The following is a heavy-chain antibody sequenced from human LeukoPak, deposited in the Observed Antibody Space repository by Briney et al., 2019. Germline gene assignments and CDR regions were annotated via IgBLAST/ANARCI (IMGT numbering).Heavy chain of an antibody. CDR2: INYSGTS. J-gene: IGHJ6*02. D-gene: IGHD5-24*01. Sequence: SETLSLTCTVSGGSIGSYYWSWIRQPPGKGLEWIGYINYSGTSNYNPSLKSRVTISVDTSKNQFSLKLSSVTAADTAVYYCARLGNPEWRWGYYYYGMDVWGQGTTVTVSS. CDR1: GGSIGSYY. V-gene: IGHV4-59*12. CDR3: ARLGNPEWRWGYYYYGMDV.